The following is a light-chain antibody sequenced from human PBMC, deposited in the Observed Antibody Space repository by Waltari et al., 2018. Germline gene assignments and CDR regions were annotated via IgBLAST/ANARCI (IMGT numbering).Light chain of an antibody. V-gene: IGLV2-23*02. Sequence: QSALTQPASVSGSPGQSITLSCPGTSSDVGRYNLVSWYQHRPGKAPKLIIYGVSKRPSGVSNRFSGSKSGNTASLTISGLRTEDEADYYCCSYAGGSAFVFGTGTKITVL. CDR2: GVS. CDR1: SSDVGRYNL. J-gene: IGLJ1*01. CDR3: CSYAGGSAFV.